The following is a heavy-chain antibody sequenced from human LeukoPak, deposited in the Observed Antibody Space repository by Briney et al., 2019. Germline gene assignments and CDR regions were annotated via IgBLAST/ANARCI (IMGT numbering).Heavy chain of an antibody. CDR3: ARDCSGGSCYQYYFDY. D-gene: IGHD2-15*01. Sequence: ASVKASCKASGYTFTGYYMHWVRQAPGQGLEWPGWINPNSGGTNYAQKFQGRVTMTRDTSISTAYMELSRLRSDDTAVYYCARDCSGGSCYQYYFDYWGQGTLVTVSS. CDR2: INPNSGGT. J-gene: IGHJ4*02. CDR1: GYTFTGYY. V-gene: IGHV1-2*02.